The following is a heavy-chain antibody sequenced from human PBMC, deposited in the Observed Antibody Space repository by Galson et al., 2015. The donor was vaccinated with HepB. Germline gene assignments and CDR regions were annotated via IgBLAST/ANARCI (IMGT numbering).Heavy chain of an antibody. D-gene: IGHD2-2*01. CDR1: GYTFTSYG. V-gene: IGHV1-18*01. J-gene: IGHJ3*02. CDR2: ISAYNGNT. Sequence: SVKVSCKASGYTFTSYGISWVRQAPGQGLEWMGWISAYNGNTNYAQKLQGRVTMTTDTSTSTAYMELRSLRSDDTAVYYCARDLPHCSSTSCYGGITGTTYDAFDIWGQGTMVTVSS. CDR3: ARDLPHCSSTSCYGGITGTTYDAFDI.